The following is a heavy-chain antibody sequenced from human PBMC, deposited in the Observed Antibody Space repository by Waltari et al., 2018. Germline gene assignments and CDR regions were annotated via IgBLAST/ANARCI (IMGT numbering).Heavy chain of an antibody. CDR2: ISGSGGST. Sequence: EVQLVESGGGLVQPGGSLRLSCAASGFTFSSYAMRWVRQAPGKGLEWVSGISGSGGSTYDADSVKCRFTISRDNSKNTVYLQMNSLRAEDTAVYYCAKEREQVVDYWGQGTLVTVSS. CDR3: AKEREQVVDY. V-gene: IGHV3-23*04. D-gene: IGHD6-6*01. J-gene: IGHJ4*02. CDR1: GFTFSSYA.